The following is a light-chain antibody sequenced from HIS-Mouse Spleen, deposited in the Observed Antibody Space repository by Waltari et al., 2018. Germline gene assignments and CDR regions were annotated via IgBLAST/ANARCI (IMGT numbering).Light chain of an antibody. Sequence: QSALTQPASVSGSPGQSITISCTGTSSDVGGYNYGFWYQQHPGKAPKLMIYDVSNRPSGVSNRFSGSKSGNTASLTISGLQAEDEADYYCSSYTSSSTVVFGGGTKLTVL. V-gene: IGLV2-14*03. CDR1: SSDVGGYNY. CDR3: SSYTSSSTVV. J-gene: IGLJ2*01. CDR2: DVS.